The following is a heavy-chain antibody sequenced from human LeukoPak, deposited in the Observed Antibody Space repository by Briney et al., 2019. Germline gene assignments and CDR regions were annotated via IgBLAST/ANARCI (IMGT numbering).Heavy chain of an antibody. CDR1: GFTFSSYW. D-gene: IGHD3-9*01. J-gene: IGHJ4*02. Sequence: GGXXRLSCAASGFTFSSYWMSWVRQAPGKGVEGVANIKQDGSEKYYVDSVKGRFTISRDNAKISLYLQMNSLRAEDTAVYYCARDSGETYYDILTGYQYWGQGTLVTVSS. V-gene: IGHV3-7*01. CDR3: ARDSGETYYDILTGYQY. CDR2: IKQDGSEK.